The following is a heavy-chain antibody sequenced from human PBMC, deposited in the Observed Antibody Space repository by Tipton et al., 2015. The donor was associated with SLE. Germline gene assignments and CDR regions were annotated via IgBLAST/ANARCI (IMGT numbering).Heavy chain of an antibody. J-gene: IGHJ3*02. CDR1: GFTFSSYA. CDR2: ISGSGGST. Sequence: SLRLSCAASGFTFSSYAMSWVRQAPGKGLEWVSAISGSGGSTYYADSVKGRFTISRDNSKNTLYLHMNSLRVEDTAIYYCARRNSESGAFDIWGQGTLVTVSS. CDR3: ARRNSESGAFDI. D-gene: IGHD3-10*01. V-gene: IGHV3-23*01.